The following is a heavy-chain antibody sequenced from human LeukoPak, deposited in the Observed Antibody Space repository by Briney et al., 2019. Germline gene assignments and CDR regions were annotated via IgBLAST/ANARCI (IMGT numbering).Heavy chain of an antibody. Sequence: PGGSLRLSCAASGFTVSSNFMSWVRQAPGKGLEWVSYISSSGSTIYYADSVKGRFTISRDNAKNSLYLQMNSLRAEDTAVYYCARDVGCSSTSCYGWGQGTLVTVSS. J-gene: IGHJ4*02. D-gene: IGHD2-2*01. CDR2: ISSSGSTI. V-gene: IGHV3-48*04. CDR3: ARDVGCSSTSCYG. CDR1: GFTVSSNF.